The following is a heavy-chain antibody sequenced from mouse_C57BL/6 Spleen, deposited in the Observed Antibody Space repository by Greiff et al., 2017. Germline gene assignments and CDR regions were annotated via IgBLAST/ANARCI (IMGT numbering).Heavy chain of an antibody. J-gene: IGHJ2*01. CDR1: GFNIKDDY. CDR2: IDPENGDT. V-gene: IGHV14-4*01. D-gene: IGHD1-1*01. Sequence: VQLKQSGAELVRPGASVKLSCTASGFNIKDDYMHWVKQRPEQGLEWIGWIDPENGDTEYASKFQGKATITADTYSNTAYLQLSSLTSEDTAVYYCATGVTTVVSGVDYWGQGTTLTVSS. CDR3: ATGVTTVVSGVDY.